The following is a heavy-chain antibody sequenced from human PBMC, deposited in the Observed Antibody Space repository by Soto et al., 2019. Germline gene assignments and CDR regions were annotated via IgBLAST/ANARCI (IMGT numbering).Heavy chain of an antibody. CDR2: IYYSGST. CDR3: ARASTVTTRYGMDV. CDR1: GGSISSYY. J-gene: IGHJ6*02. D-gene: IGHD4-17*01. Sequence: NPSETLSLTCTVSGGSISSYYWSWIRQSPGKGLEWLGYIYYSGSTNYNPSLKSRVTISVDTSKNQFSLKLSSMTAADTAVYYCARASTVTTRYGMDVWGQGTTVTVSS. V-gene: IGHV4-59*01.